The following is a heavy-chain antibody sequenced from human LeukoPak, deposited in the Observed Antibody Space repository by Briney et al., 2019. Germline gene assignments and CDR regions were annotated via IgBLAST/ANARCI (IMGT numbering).Heavy chain of an antibody. CDR2: INPIGGST. CDR1: GYTFTSYY. J-gene: IGHJ3*02. D-gene: IGHD6-19*01. Sequence: ASVKVSCKASGYTFTSYYMHWVRQAPGQGVEWMGIINPIGGSTTYAQKFQGRVTMTRDTSTSTVYMELSSLRSEDTAVYYCARSYSSGQDGFDIWGQGTMVTVSS. V-gene: IGHV1-46*01. CDR3: ARSYSSGQDGFDI.